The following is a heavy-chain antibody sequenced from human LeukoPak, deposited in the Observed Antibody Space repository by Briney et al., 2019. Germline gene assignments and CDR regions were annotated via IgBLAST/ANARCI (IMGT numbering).Heavy chain of an antibody. CDR1: GYSISSGYY. CDR2: IYHSGRT. Sequence: SETLSLTCTVSGYSISSGYYWGWIRQPPGKGLDWIESIYHSGRTYYNPSLKSRVTITVDPSKHQFSLKLSSVTAADTAVYYCARTVVPAAKYYFDYWGQGTLVTVSS. CDR3: ARTVVPAAKYYFDY. J-gene: IGHJ4*02. D-gene: IGHD2-2*01. V-gene: IGHV4-38-2*02.